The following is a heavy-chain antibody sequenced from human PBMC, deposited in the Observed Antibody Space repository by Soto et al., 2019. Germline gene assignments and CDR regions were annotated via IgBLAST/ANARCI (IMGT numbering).Heavy chain of an antibody. CDR2: IPSKTNTYAT. CDR3: TKQHLDVPVASAIDY. V-gene: IGHV3-73*02. J-gene: IGHJ4*02. D-gene: IGHD6-19*01. Sequence: EVQLVESGGGLVQPGGSLKLSCAASGFTFSGSTIHWVRQTSGKGLEWVGRIPSKTNTYATAYAASVKGRFTISRDHSKNTAYLQMNSLKTEDTSVYYCTKQHLDVPVASAIDYWGQGTLVTVSS. CDR1: GFTFSGST.